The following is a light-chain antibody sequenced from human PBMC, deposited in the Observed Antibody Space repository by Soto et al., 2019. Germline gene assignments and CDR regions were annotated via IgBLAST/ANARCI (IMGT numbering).Light chain of an antibody. CDR1: SSDVGGYNY. CDR3: SPFAGGGIPLL. J-gene: IGLJ2*01. CDR2: EVT. V-gene: IGLV2-8*01. Sequence: QSALTQPPSASGSLGQSVTISCTGTSSDVGGYNYVSWHQQHPGKAPKVMIYEVTKRPPGVPDRFSGSKSGDTASLTVSGLHAEADADYFCSPFAGGGIPLLLGGGTNLTVL.